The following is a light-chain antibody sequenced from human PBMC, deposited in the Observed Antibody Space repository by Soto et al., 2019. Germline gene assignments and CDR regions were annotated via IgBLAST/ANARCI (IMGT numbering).Light chain of an antibody. Sequence: DIQMTQSPSTPPASLGDRVTITCRSSQSIRNWLAWDQQKPGTAPKLLIYHASNLESGVPSRFSGSGSGTDFTLTISSLQPDDFATYYCHQYQSYSFGQGTKVDIK. V-gene: IGKV1-5*01. CDR1: QSIRNW. CDR3: HQYQSYS. J-gene: IGKJ1*01. CDR2: HAS.